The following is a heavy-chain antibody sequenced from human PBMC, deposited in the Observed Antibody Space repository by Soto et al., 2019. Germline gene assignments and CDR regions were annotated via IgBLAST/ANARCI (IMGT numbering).Heavy chain of an antibody. CDR3: AKLPQYETLTGYLNYFDY. V-gene: IGHV3-23*01. CDR1: GFSFSNYA. J-gene: IGHJ4*02. CDR2: IGGST. D-gene: IGHD3-9*01. Sequence: GGSLRLSCTASGFSFSNYAVTWVRQAPGKGLEWVSSIGGSTYYADSVKGRFTISRDNSKNTLYLQMNSLRAEDTAVYFCAKLPQYETLTGYLNYFDYWGPGILVTVSS.